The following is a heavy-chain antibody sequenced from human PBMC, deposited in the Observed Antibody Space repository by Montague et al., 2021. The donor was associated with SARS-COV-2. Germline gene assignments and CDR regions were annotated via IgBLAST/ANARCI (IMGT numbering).Heavy chain of an antibody. V-gene: IGHV6-1*01. CDR2: PQFRTNCNY. Sequence: CAISGDSVADHSPTSEEHTHSPSTGLEFVSRPQFRTNCNYDYAASVAGRLTVNPDTSKNQVSLELRSVTPEDTAVYYCSRIALAVIPHWGQGTLVTVSS. J-gene: IGHJ4*02. CDR3: SRIALAVIPH. D-gene: IGHD2-21*02. CDR1: GDSVADHSPT.